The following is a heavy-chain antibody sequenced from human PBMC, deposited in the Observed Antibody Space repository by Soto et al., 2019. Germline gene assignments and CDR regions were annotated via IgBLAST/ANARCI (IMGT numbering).Heavy chain of an antibody. V-gene: IGHV3-48*02. CDR1: GFTVSSYS. CDR2: ISSSSSTI. Sequence: EVQLAESGGGLVQPGGSLRLSCAASGFTVSSYSMNWVRQAPGKGLEWVSYISSSSSTIYYADSVKGRFTMSRDNAKKTLYLQMNSLRDENTAVYYWARDRKGDGAYWGGFDDWGQGTLVTVSS. J-gene: IGHJ4*02. CDR3: ARDRKGDGAYWGGFDD. D-gene: IGHD4-17*01.